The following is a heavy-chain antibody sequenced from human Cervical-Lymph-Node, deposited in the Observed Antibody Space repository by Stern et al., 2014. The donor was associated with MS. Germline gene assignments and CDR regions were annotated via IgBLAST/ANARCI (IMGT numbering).Heavy chain of an antibody. CDR2: ISAINGNT. Sequence: VQLVQSGAEVMKPGASVKVSCKASGYTFTSYGISWVRQAPGQGLEWMGWISAINGNTNYAQKLQGRVTRTTDTTPSTANMELRNLRTDDTAVYYCAKGLLDSENAFDIWGQGTMVTVSS. CDR1: GYTFTSYG. D-gene: IGHD1-26*01. J-gene: IGHJ3*02. V-gene: IGHV1-18*01. CDR3: AKGLLDSENAFDI.